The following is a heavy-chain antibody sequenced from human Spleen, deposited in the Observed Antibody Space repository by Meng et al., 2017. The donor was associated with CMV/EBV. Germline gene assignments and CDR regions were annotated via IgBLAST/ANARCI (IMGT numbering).Heavy chain of an antibody. CDR3: ARGEDCGDDCFELLFDQ. Sequence: SETLSLTCTVSGGSISSYYWSWIRQPPGKGLEWIGYIYYSGSTNYNPSLKSRVTISVDTSKNQFSLKLSSVTAADTAVYYCARGEDCGDDCFELLFDQWGQGTLVTVSS. D-gene: IGHD2-21*01. J-gene: IGHJ4*02. CDR1: GGSISSYY. CDR2: IYYSGST. V-gene: IGHV4-59*01.